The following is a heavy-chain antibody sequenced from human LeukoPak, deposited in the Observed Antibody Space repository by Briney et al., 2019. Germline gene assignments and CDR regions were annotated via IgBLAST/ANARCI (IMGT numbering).Heavy chain of an antibody. D-gene: IGHD5-18*01. Sequence: PGGSLRLSCAASGFTFSNAWMSWVRQAPGKGLEWVGRIKSKTDGGTTDYAAPVRGRFTISRDDSKNTLYLQMNSLKTEDTAVYYCTTVGVDTAIEFDYWGQGTLVTVSS. CDR1: GFTFSNAW. CDR3: TTVGVDTAIEFDY. J-gene: IGHJ4*02. CDR2: IKSKTDGGTT. V-gene: IGHV3-15*01.